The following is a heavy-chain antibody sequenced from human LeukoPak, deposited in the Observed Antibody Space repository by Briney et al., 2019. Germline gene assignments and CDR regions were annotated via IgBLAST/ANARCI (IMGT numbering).Heavy chain of an antibody. J-gene: IGHJ6*02. Sequence: GGSLRLSCAAPGFIFSDYYMSWIRQAPGKGLEWVSYISSTGGTIDYADSVKGRFTVSRDNAKNSLYLQMNSLRAEDTAVYYCARDLVARAPRGDYGMDVWGQGTTVTVSS. D-gene: IGHD2-15*01. CDR3: ARDLVARAPRGDYGMDV. CDR1: GFIFSDYY. V-gene: IGHV3-11*04. CDR2: ISSTGGTI.